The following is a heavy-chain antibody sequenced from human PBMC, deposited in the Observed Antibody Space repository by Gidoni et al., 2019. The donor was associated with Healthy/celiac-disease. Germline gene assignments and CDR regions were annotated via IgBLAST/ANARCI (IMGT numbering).Heavy chain of an antibody. V-gene: IGHV3-23*01. D-gene: IGHD5-12*01. CDR3: AKGRGYSGQDDDY. Sequence: EVQLLESGGGWVQPGGALRHAWAASGVTGSSYAMSWVRQAPVKGLECVSAISVSGGSTSYADSVPGRFTISRDNSTHTLYLQMNSLRAEDTAVYSCAKGRGYSGQDDDYWGQGTLVTVSS. CDR1: GVTGSSYA. CDR2: ISVSGGST. J-gene: IGHJ4*02.